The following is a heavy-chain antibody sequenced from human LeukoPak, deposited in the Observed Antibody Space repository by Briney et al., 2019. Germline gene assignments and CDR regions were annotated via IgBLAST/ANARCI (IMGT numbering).Heavy chain of an antibody. CDR3: ARGGHRQQQLDY. D-gene: IGHD6-13*01. J-gene: IGHJ4*02. CDR1: GFTVSTNY. V-gene: IGHV3-53*01. CDR2: IYSGGST. Sequence: GGSLRLSCAASGFTVSTNYMSWVRQAPGKGLEWVSVIYSGGSTSYAASVKGRFTISRDNSKNTLYLQMNSLRAEGTAVYYCARGGHRQQQLDYWGQGTLVTVSS.